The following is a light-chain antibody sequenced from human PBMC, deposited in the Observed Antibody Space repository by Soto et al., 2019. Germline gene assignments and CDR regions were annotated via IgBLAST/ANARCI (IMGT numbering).Light chain of an antibody. CDR3: QLYGGSPPRGT. Sequence: EVVLTQSPGTLSLSPGARATLSCRASQSVNDNHLAWYQQKGGQAPRLLLYGASTRATGVPERFSGSGFGTAYSLTINRLEPEDFALYYCQLYGGSPPRGTFGPGTKVEI. J-gene: IGKJ3*01. V-gene: IGKV3-20*01. CDR2: GAS. CDR1: QSVNDNH.